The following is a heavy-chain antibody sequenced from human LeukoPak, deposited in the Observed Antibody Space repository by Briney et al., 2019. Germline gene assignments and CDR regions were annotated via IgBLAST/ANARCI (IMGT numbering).Heavy chain of an antibody. CDR2: ISGSGGST. Sequence: PGGSLRLSCAASGFTFSSYAMSWVRQAPGKGLEWVSAISGSGGSTYYADSVKGRFTISRDNSKNTLYLQMNSLRAEDTAVYYCARAYYYDSSGYYYSSYYFDYWGQGTLVTASS. J-gene: IGHJ4*02. D-gene: IGHD3-22*01. V-gene: IGHV3-23*01. CDR3: ARAYYYDSSGYYYSSYYFDY. CDR1: GFTFSSYA.